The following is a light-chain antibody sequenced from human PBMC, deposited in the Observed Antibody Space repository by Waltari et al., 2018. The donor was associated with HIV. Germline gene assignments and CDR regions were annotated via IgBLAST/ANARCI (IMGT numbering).Light chain of an antibody. CDR2: EVS. J-gene: IGLJ3*02. CDR1: SSDVGSYNL. CDR3: CSYAGSNTWV. V-gene: IGLV2-23*02. Sequence: QSALTQPASVSGSPGQSITISCTGTSSDVGSYNLVSWYQQHPGKAPKRMIYEVSKRPSGVSNRVSGSKSGNTASLTISGLQAEDEADYYCCSYAGSNTWVFGGGTKLTVL.